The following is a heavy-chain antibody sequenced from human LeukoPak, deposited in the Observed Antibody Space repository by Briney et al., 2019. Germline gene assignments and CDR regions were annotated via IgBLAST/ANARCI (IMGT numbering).Heavy chain of an antibody. CDR2: IYYSGST. J-gene: IGHJ6*02. CDR1: GGSISSYY. CDR3: ARTHPLTSLYYYGMDV. V-gene: IGHV4-59*08. D-gene: IGHD3-16*01. Sequence: SETLSLTCTVSGGSISSYYWSWIRQPPGKGLEWIGYIYYSGSTNYNPSLKSRVTIPVDTSKNQFSLKLSSVTAADTAVYYCARTHPLTSLYYYGMDVWGQGTTVTVSS.